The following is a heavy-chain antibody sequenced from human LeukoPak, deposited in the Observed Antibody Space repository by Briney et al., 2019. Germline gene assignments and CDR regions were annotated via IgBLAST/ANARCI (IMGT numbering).Heavy chain of an antibody. CDR2: IHPSDSDT. D-gene: IGHD1-14*01. Sequence: GESLQISCKGSGYSFISYWIVWVSQMPGKGLECMGIIHPSDSDTRYSPSFQGQVTISADKSISTAYLQWTSLKASDTAMYYCARPATTGYDAFDIWGQGTMVTVSS. J-gene: IGHJ3*02. V-gene: IGHV5-51*01. CDR1: GYSFISYW. CDR3: ARPATTGYDAFDI.